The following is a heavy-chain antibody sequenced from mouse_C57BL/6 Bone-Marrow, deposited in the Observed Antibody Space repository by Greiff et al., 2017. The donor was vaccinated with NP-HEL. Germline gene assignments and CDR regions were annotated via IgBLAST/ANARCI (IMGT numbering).Heavy chain of an antibody. CDR2: ISDGGSYT. CDR3: ARVRRGAY. V-gene: IGHV5-4*03. Sequence: DVMLVESGGGLVKPGGSLKLSCAASGFTFSSYAMSWVRQTPEKRLEWVATISDGGSYTYYPDNVKGRFTISRDNAKNNLYLQMSHLKSEDTAMYYCARVRRGAYWGQGTLVTVSA. J-gene: IGHJ3*01. CDR1: GFTFSSYA.